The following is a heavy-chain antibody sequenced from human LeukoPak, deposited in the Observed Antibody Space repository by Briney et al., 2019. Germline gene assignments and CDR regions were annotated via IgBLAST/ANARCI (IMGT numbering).Heavy chain of an antibody. J-gene: IGHJ4*02. CDR3: VRDYDTSGPQKNYFDF. CDR1: GGTFSSYA. V-gene: IGHV1-69*06. D-gene: IGHD3-22*01. CDR2: TIPMYDTA. Sequence: SVKVSCKASGGTFSSYALSWVRQSPGRGREWLRRTIPMYDTADYTQRFQGRVTFTADKSRGTALMELSSLRSENTATYYCVRDYDTSGPQKNYFDFWGQGTLVTVSS.